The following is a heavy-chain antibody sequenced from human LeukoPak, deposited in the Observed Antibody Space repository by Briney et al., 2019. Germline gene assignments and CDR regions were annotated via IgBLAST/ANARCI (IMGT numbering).Heavy chain of an antibody. J-gene: IGHJ4*02. CDR2: ITNRGSGSTI. CDR1: GFTFSSYG. V-gene: IGHV3-48*04. Sequence: GGSLRLSCAASGFTFSSYGMHWVRQAPGKGLEWVSYITNRGSGSTIYYAGPVKGRFTVSRDDAKNSLYLQMNSLRVEDTAVYYCAREHSSSGWGYFDYWGQGALVTVSS. D-gene: IGHD6-25*01. CDR3: AREHSSSGWGYFDY.